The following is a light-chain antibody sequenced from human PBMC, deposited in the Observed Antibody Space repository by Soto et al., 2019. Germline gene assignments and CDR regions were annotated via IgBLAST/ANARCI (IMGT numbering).Light chain of an antibody. CDR3: QQSYGTPIT. J-gene: IGKJ5*01. V-gene: IGKV1-39*01. CDR2: VAS. Sequence: TQLPGTLSLAPGERTTLPRRDSQSVSSSCLAWYQQKPGKAPNLLIYVASSLQSEVPSRFSGSGSGTDFTLTSTSLQPEDFATYYCQQSYGTPITFGQGTRVEI. CDR1: QSVSSSC.